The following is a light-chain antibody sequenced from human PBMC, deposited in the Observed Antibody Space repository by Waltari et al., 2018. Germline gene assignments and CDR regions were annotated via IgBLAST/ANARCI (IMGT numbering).Light chain of an antibody. J-gene: IGLJ3*02. CDR1: TGTVTSHSY. CDR2: STT. V-gene: IGLV7-43*01. Sequence: QTVVTQEPSLTVSPGGTVTPTCASSTGTVTSHSYPTWFHQKPGQAPRALIFSTTSRHPWTPARFSGSLLGGKAALTVSGVQPEDEADYYCLLYYGGAQPWVFGGGTKLTVL. CDR3: LLYYGGAQPWV.